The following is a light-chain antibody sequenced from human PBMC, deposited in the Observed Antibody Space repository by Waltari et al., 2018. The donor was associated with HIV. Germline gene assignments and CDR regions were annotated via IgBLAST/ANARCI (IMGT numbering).Light chain of an antibody. J-gene: IGLJ2*01. CDR1: TSNIGNNF. CDR3: GTWDTSPNAGV. V-gene: IGLV1-51*01. Sequence: HSVLTQPPAVSAAPGQKVTISCSGTTSNIGNNFVCWYQKLPETAPKLLIFYNHCRPSGVSDRFSASKSATLPLLDITVLHTVDESEYYCGTWDTSPNAGVFGGGTKVSVL. CDR2: YNH.